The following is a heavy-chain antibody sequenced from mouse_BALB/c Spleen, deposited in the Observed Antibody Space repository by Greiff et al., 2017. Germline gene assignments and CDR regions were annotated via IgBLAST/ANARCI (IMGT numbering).Heavy chain of an antibody. J-gene: IGHJ4*01. CDR2: IWAGGST. D-gene: IGHD2-3*01. V-gene: IGHV2-9*02. CDR1: GFSLTSYG. Sequence: VQGVESGPGLVAPSQSLSITCTVSGFSLTSYGVHWVRQPPGKGLEWLGVIWAGGSTNYNSALMSRLSISKDNSKSQVFLKMNSLQTDDTAMYYCARDRGFYDGYSYAMDYWGQGTSVTVSS. CDR3: ARDRGFYDGYSYAMDY.